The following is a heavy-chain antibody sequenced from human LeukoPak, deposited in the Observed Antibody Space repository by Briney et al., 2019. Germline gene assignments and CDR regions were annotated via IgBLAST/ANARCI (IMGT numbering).Heavy chain of an antibody. D-gene: IGHD6-19*01. V-gene: IGHV4-38-2*02. CDR3: ARYSSGWYTDAFDI. CDR2: IYHSGST. CDR1: GYSISSGYY. Sequence: SETLSLTCTVSGYSISSGYYWGWIRQPPGKGLEWIGSIYHSGSTYYNPSLKSRVTISVDTSKNQFSLKLSSVTAADTAVYYCARYSSGWYTDAFDIWGQGTMVTVSS. J-gene: IGHJ3*02.